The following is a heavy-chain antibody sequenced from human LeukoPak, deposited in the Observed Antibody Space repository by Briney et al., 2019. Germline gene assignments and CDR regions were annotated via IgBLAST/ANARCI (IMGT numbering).Heavy chain of an antibody. Sequence: GGSLRLSCAASGFTFDDCGMSWVRQAPGKGLEWVSGINWNGGSTGYADSVKGRFTISRDNSKNTLYLQMNSLRAEDTAVYYCTTDLMITFGGVIAFDYWGQGTLVTVSS. D-gene: IGHD3-16*02. CDR1: GFTFDDCG. V-gene: IGHV3-20*04. CDR3: TTDLMITFGGVIAFDY. CDR2: INWNGGST. J-gene: IGHJ4*02.